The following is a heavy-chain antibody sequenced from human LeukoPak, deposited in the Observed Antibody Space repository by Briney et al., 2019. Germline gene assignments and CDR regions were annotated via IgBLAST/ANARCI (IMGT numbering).Heavy chain of an antibody. Sequence: KPSETLSLTCTVSGGSISSYYWSWIRQPPGKGLEWIGYIYYSGSTNYNPSLKSRVTISVDTSKNQFSLKLSSVTAADTAVYYCARDRISSGWYGRETDYWGQGTLVTVSS. J-gene: IGHJ4*02. D-gene: IGHD6-19*01. CDR3: ARDRISSGWYGRETDY. CDR2: IYYSGST. V-gene: IGHV4-59*12. CDR1: GGSISSYY.